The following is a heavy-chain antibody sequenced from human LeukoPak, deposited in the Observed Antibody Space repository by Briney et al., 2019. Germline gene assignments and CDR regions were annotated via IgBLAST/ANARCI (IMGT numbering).Heavy chain of an antibody. Sequence: PSETLSLTCAVYGGSFSGYYWSWIRQPPGKGLEWLGEINHSGSTNYNPSLKSRVTISVDTSKNQFSLKLSSVTAADTAVYYCARGGYSGWYAREDARHYYFDYWGQGTLVTVSS. J-gene: IGHJ4*02. CDR2: INHSGST. CDR1: GGSFSGYY. V-gene: IGHV4-34*01. D-gene: IGHD6-19*01. CDR3: ARGGYSGWYAREDARHYYFDY.